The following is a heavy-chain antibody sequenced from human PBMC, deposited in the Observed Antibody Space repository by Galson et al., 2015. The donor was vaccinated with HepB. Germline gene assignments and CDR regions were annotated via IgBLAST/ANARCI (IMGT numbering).Heavy chain of an antibody. CDR2: IYSGGSP. J-gene: IGHJ3*02. V-gene: IGHV3-53*04. CDR3: ARVSYCGGDCYIDAFDM. Sequence: SLRLSCAASGFIVSSNYMTWVRQAPGKGLEWVSVIYSGGSPYYADPVKGRFTISRHNSKNTLYLQMHSLRAEDTAVYYCARVSYCGGDCYIDAFDMWGQGTRVTVSS. CDR1: GFIVSSNY. D-gene: IGHD2-21*02.